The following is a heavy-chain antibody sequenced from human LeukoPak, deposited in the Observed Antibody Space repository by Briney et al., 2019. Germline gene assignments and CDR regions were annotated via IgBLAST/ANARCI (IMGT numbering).Heavy chain of an antibody. V-gene: IGHV3-66*01. D-gene: IGHD6-19*01. Sequence: PGGSLRLSCAASGFTVSSNYMSWVRQAPGKGLEWVSVIYSGGSTYYADSVKGRFTISRDNSKNTLYLQMNSLRAEDTAVYYCARSAVAGTADYFDYWGQGTLVTVSS. CDR2: IYSGGST. J-gene: IGHJ4*02. CDR1: GFTVSSNY. CDR3: ARSAVAGTADYFDY.